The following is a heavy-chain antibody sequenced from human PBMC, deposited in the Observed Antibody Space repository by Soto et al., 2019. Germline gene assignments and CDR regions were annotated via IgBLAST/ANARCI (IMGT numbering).Heavy chain of an antibody. J-gene: IGHJ4*02. CDR2: MNPNSGNT. D-gene: IGHD6-19*01. V-gene: IGHV1-8*01. CDR1: GYTFTSYE. CDR3: ARGQSGYSSGWSPNDY. Sequence: QVQLVQSGAEVQKPGASVKVSCKASGYTFTSYEINWVRQATGQGLEWMGWMNPNSGNTGYAQKFQGRVTMTRNTSISTAYMELSRLRSEDTAVYYCARGQSGYSSGWSPNDYWGQGTLVTVSS.